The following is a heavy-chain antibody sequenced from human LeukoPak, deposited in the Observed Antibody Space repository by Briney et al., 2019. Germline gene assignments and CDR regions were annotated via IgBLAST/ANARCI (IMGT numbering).Heavy chain of an antibody. Sequence: PGESLRLSCAASGFTFRNYWMTWIRQPPGKGLEWIGSIYYSGSTYYNPSLKSRVTISVDTSKNQFSPKLRSVTAADTAVYYCARHFGTWGQGTLVTVSS. CDR2: IYYSGST. CDR3: ARHFGT. D-gene: IGHD3/OR15-3a*01. CDR1: GFTFRNYW. J-gene: IGHJ4*02. V-gene: IGHV4-39*01.